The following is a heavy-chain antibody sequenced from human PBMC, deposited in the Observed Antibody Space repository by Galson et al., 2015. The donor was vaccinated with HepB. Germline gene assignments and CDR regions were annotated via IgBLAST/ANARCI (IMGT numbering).Heavy chain of an antibody. D-gene: IGHD3-9*01. CDR2: ISSSSSYT. Sequence: SLRLSCAASGFTFSDYHMSWIRQAPGKGLEWVSYISSSSSYTNYADSVKGRFTISRDNAKNSLYLQMNNLRAEDTAVYYCARDRPAYDILTGYYSDYWGQGTLVTVSS. CDR1: GFTFSDYH. V-gene: IGHV3-11*05. J-gene: IGHJ4*02. CDR3: ARDRPAYDILTGYYSDY.